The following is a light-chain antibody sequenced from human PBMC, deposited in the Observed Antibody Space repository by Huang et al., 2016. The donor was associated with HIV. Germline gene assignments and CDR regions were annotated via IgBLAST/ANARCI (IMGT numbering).Light chain of an antibody. J-gene: IGKJ4*01. V-gene: IGKV1-39*01. CDR3: QQSYSSLT. CDR1: QSISSY. Sequence: DIQMTQSPSSLSASVGDRVTITSRASQSISSYWYQQKPGKAPKLLIYASSSMQSGVPSRFSGSGSGTDFTLTISSLQPEDFATYYCQQSYSSLTFGGGTKVEIK. CDR2: ASS.